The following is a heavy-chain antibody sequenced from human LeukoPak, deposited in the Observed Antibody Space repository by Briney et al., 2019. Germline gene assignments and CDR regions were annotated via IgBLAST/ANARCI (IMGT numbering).Heavy chain of an antibody. V-gene: IGHV1-69*05. J-gene: IGHJ2*01. CDR2: IIPIFGTA. Sequence: GASVKVSCKASGYTFSSYAISWVRQAPGQGLEWMGGIIPIFGTANYAQKFQGRVTITTDESTSTAYMELSSLRSEDTAVYYCARDRRRTSIAAPGGYFDLWGRGTLVTVSS. D-gene: IGHD6-6*01. CDR3: ARDRRRTSIAAPGGYFDL. CDR1: GYTFSSYA.